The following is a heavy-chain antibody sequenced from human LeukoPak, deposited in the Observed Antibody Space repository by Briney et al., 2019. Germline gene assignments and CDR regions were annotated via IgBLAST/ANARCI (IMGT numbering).Heavy chain of an antibody. D-gene: IGHD6-6*01. CDR2: ISDSGSDT. Sequence: GGSLRLSCAVSGFTFSSYGMSWVRQAPGKGLEWVSAISDSGSDTYYADSVKGRFTISKDNSKNTLYLRMNSLRADDTAVYYCAKRVPYTSSSVYFDYWGQGTLVTVSS. V-gene: IGHV3-23*01. CDR3: AKRVPYTSSSVYFDY. J-gene: IGHJ4*02. CDR1: GFTFSSYG.